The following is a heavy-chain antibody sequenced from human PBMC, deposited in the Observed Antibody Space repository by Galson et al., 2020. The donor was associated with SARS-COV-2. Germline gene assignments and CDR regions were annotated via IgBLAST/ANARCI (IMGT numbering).Heavy chain of an antibody. Sequence: SETLSLTCTVSGGSISSYYWSWIRQPPGKGLEWIGYIYYSGSTNYNPSLKSRVTISVDTSKNQFSLKLSSETAADTAVYYCASVQGSGTLYGMDVWVQGTTVTVSS. CDR2: IYYSGST. V-gene: IGHV4-59*13. CDR1: GGSISSYY. D-gene: IGHD3-10*01. CDR3: ASVQGSGTLYGMDV. J-gene: IGHJ6*02.